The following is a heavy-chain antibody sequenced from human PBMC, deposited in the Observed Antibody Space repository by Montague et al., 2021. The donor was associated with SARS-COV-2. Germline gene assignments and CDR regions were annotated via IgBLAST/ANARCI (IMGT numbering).Heavy chain of an antibody. CDR1: GDSISHSSYY. D-gene: IGHD6-19*01. J-gene: IGHJ4*02. CDR3: ARVRQWLVPFDY. Sequence: SETLSLTCTVSGDSISHSSYYWGWIRQPPGKGLEWIGSIYYSGSTYYNPSLESRVTISVDTSKNQVSLKLNSATAADTAVYYCARVRQWLVPFDYWGQGTLVTVSS. CDR2: IYYSGST. V-gene: IGHV4-39*07.